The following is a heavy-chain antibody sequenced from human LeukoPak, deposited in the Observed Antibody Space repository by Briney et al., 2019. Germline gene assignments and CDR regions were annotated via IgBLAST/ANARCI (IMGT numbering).Heavy chain of an antibody. V-gene: IGHV4-39*07. Sequence: SETLSLTCTVSGGSISSSSYYWGWIRQPPGKGLEWIGSIYYSGSTYYNPSLKSRVTISVDTSKNQFSLKLSSVTAADTAVYYCARGHPPIVVVSYFDYWGQGTLVTVSS. J-gene: IGHJ4*02. CDR3: ARGHPPIVVVSYFDY. CDR2: IYYSGST. CDR1: GGSISSSSYY. D-gene: IGHD2-21*01.